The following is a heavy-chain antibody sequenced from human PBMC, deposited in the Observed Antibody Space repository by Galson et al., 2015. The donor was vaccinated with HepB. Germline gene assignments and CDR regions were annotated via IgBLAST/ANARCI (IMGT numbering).Heavy chain of an antibody. CDR2: ISSSGSTI. J-gene: IGHJ4*02. V-gene: IGHV3-48*03. D-gene: IGHD2-8*01. Sequence: SLRLSCAASGFTFSSYEMNWVRQAPGKGLEWVSYISSSGSTIYYADSVKGRFTISRDNAKNSLYLQMNSLRAEDTAVYYCARALTVYRVGLDYWGQGTLVTVSS. CDR3: ARALTVYRVGLDY. CDR1: GFTFSSYE.